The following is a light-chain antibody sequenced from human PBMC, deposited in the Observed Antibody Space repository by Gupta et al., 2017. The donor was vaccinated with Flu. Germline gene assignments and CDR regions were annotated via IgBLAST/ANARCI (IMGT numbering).Light chain of an antibody. J-gene: IGLJ3*02. CDR1: SSDIGGYDH. CDR3: LSYTSSGTFWV. V-gene: IGLV2-14*01. CDR2: KVT. Sequence: QSALTQPAPVSGSPGKSIIIHCTGTSSDIGGYDHVSWYQHHPGKVPKLMIFKVTNRPSGVSNRFSASKSGNTASLTISGLQTEDEADYYCLSYTSSGTFWVFGGGTKLTVL.